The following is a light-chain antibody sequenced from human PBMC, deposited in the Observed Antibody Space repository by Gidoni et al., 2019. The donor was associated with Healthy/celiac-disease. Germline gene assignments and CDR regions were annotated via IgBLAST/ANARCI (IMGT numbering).Light chain of an antibody. Sequence: EIVLTQSPGTLSFSPGERATLSCRASQSVSSSYLAWYQQKPGQAPRLLIYSASSRATGIPDRFSGSGSGTDFTLTISRLEREDFAVYYCQQYGSSLITFGQXTRLEIK. CDR3: QQYGSSLIT. V-gene: IGKV3-20*01. CDR2: SAS. CDR1: QSVSSSY. J-gene: IGKJ5*01.